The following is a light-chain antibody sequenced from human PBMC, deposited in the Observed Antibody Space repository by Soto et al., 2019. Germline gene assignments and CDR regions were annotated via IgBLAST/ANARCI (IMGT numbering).Light chain of an antibody. CDR3: SSYTTSNTYV. CDR2: DVS. CDR1: SADVGIYNR. Sequence: XSVLTQPPSVSGSPGQSVTISCTGTSADVGIYNRVAWYQQPPGTSPKLVICDVSNRPSGVPDRFSGSKSGSTASLTISGLQAEDEADYYCSSYTTSNTYVFGTGTKVTVL. V-gene: IGLV2-18*02. J-gene: IGLJ1*01.